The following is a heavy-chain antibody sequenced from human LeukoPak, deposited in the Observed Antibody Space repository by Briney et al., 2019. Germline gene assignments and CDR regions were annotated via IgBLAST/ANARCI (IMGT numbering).Heavy chain of an antibody. D-gene: IGHD5-12*01. Sequence: SETLSLTCAVYGRSFSGYYWSWIRQPPGKGLEWIGEINHSGSTNYNPSLKSRVTISVDTSKNQFSLKLNSVTAADTAVYYCARANSGYPQTIDYWGQGTLVTVSS. CDR3: ARANSGYPQTIDY. CDR1: GRSFSGYY. V-gene: IGHV4-34*01. CDR2: INHSGST. J-gene: IGHJ4*02.